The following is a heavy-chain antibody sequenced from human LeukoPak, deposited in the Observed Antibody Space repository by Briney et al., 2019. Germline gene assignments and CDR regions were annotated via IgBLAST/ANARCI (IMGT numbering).Heavy chain of an antibody. D-gene: IGHD2-2*01. CDR1: GYSFNSYW. Sequence: GESLKISCKGSGYSFNSYWIGWVRQMPGKGLEWMGIIYPGDSDTRYSPSFQGQVTISADKSIDTAYLQWSSLKASDTAMYYCARKYCRSISCYVAFDYWGQGTLVTVSS. V-gene: IGHV5-51*01. J-gene: IGHJ4*02. CDR3: ARKYCRSISCYVAFDY. CDR2: IYPGDSDT.